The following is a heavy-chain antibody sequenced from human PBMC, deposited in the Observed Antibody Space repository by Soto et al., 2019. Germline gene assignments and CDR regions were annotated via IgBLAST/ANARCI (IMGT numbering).Heavy chain of an antibody. V-gene: IGHV4-31*03. CDR1: GGSISSGGYY. J-gene: IGHJ6*02. CDR2: IYYSGST. CDR3: ARAPPYYDFWSGYYEPPYGMDV. D-gene: IGHD3-3*01. Sequence: SETLSLTCTVSGGSISSGGYYWSWIRQHPGKGLEWIGYIYYSGSTYYNPSLKSRVTISVDTSKNQFSLKLSSVTAADTAVYYCARAPPYYDFWSGYYEPPYGMDVWGQGTTVTVSS.